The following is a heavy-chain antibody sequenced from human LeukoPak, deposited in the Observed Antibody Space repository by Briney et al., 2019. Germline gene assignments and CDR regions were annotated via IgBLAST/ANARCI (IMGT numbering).Heavy chain of an antibody. CDR1: GFTFSNHW. D-gene: IGHD5-18*01. Sequence: GSLRLSCAASGFTFSNHWMHWVRQAPGKGLVWVSRINSDESSTNYADSVKGRFTISRDNAKSTLYLQMNSLRAEDTAVYYCARGYNYGLDYWGQGTLVTVSS. CDR2: INSDESST. CDR3: ARGYNYGLDY. V-gene: IGHV3-74*01. J-gene: IGHJ4*02.